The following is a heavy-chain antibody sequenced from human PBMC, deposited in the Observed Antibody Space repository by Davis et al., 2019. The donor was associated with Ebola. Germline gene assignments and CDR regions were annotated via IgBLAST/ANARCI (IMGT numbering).Heavy chain of an antibody. D-gene: IGHD6-13*01. J-gene: IGHJ4*02. V-gene: IGHV4-39*07. CDR3: ASHIAAAATALAPFEY. CDR2: ISYGVST. CDR1: GDSVISSSYH. Sequence: GSLRLSCAVSGDSVISSSYHWGWIRQPPGKGLEWVGTISYGVSTFYNPSLTSRVTISIDPSKNQFSLKLSSVTAADTAVYYCASHIAAAATALAPFEYWGQGTLVTVSS.